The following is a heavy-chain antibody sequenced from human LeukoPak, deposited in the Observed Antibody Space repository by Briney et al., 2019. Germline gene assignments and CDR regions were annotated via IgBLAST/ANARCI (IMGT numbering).Heavy chain of an antibody. Sequence: SVKVSCKASGGTFSSYAISWVRQAPGQGLEWMGRIIPILGIANYAQKFQGRVTITADKATSTAYMELRSLRSEDTAVYYCARDLDDSSGYYPSWGQGTLVTVSS. V-gene: IGHV1-69*04. CDR2: IIPILGIA. CDR1: GGTFSSYA. D-gene: IGHD3-22*01. J-gene: IGHJ5*02. CDR3: ARDLDDSSGYYPS.